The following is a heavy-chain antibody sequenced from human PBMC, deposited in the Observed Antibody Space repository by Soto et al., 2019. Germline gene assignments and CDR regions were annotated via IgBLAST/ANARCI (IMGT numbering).Heavy chain of an antibody. CDR3: AIDAGHYWYFDL. Sequence: GGSLRLSCAASGFTFSSYAMSWVRQAPGKGLEWVSAISGSGGSTYYADSVQGRFTISRDNSKNTLYLQMNRLRAEDTAVYYCAIDAGHYWYFDLWGRGTLVTVSS. CDR1: GFTFSSYA. V-gene: IGHV3-23*01. D-gene: IGHD6-13*01. CDR2: ISGSGGST. J-gene: IGHJ2*01.